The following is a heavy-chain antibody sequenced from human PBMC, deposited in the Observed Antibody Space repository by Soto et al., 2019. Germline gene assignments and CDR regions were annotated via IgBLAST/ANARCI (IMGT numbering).Heavy chain of an antibody. CDR2: ISSSGSM. D-gene: IGHD1-1*01. V-gene: IGHV3-21*01. CDR3: AREVQPVVRREYDY. CDR1: GFTFSSCT. J-gene: IGHJ4*02. Sequence: EVQLVESGGGLVKPGGSLRLSCAVSGFTFSSCTMNWVRQAPGKGLEWVSSISSSGSMYYADSVKGRFTISRNNAKNSLYLQMNSLRAEDTAVYYCAREVQPVVRREYDYWGQRTLVTVSS.